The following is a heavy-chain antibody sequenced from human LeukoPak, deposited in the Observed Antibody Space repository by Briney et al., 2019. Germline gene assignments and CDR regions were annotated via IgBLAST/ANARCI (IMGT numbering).Heavy chain of an antibody. Sequence: LETLSLTCAVSGGSFSGYYWSWIRQPPGKGLKWMGEINNSGSTKYTPSTKSRVTISVDTSKNQFSLKPSSVTAADTAVYYCARGVRAAMVTGWSWFDPWGQGTLVTVSS. CDR1: GGSFSGYY. CDR3: ARGVRAAMVTGWSWFDP. V-gene: IGHV4-34*01. J-gene: IGHJ5*02. D-gene: IGHD5-18*01. CDR2: INNSGST.